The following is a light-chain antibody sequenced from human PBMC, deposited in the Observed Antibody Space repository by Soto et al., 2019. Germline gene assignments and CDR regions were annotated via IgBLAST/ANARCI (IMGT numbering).Light chain of an antibody. Sequence: EIVLTQSPGTLSLSPGERATLSCRASQSVSSSYLAWYQQKPGQAPRLRIYGASSRSTGIPDRFSGSGSGTDFTTTISRLEPEDFAVYYCQQYGSSPGTFGQGTKVEIK. CDR2: GAS. V-gene: IGKV3-20*01. CDR1: QSVSSSY. J-gene: IGKJ1*01. CDR3: QQYGSSPGT.